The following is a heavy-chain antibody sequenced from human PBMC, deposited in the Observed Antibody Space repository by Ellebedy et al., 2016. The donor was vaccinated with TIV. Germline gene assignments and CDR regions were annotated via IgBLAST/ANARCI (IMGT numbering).Heavy chain of an antibody. D-gene: IGHD3-3*01. CDR2: IIPIFGTA. Sequence: ASVKVSCKASGGTFSSYAISWVRQAPGQGLEWMGGIIPIFGTANYAQKFQGRVTITADESTSTAYMELSSLRSEDTAVYYCARRDDFWSGDYYYGMDVWGQGTTVTVSS. V-gene: IGHV1-69*13. CDR3: ARRDDFWSGDYYYGMDV. J-gene: IGHJ6*02. CDR1: GGTFSSYA.